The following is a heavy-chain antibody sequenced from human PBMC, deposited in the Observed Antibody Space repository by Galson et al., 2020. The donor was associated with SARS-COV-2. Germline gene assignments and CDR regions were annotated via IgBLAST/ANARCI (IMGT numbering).Heavy chain of an antibody. J-gene: IGHJ6*02. V-gene: IGHV3-33*01. CDR3: ARGFYGDYVMSYYYYGMDV. Sequence: GGSLRLPCAASGFTFSSYGMHWVRQAPGKGLEWVAVIWYDGSNKYYADSVKGRFTISRDNSKNTLYLQMNSLRAEDTAVYYCARGFYGDYVMSYYYYGMDVWGQGTTVTVSS. D-gene: IGHD4-17*01. CDR1: GFTFSSYG. CDR2: IWYDGSNK.